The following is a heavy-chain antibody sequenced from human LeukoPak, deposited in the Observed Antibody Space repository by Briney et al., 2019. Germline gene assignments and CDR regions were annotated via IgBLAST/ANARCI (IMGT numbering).Heavy chain of an antibody. Sequence: PGGSLRLSCAASGFTFSSYGMHWVRQAPGKGLEWVAVIWYDGNNKKYADSVKGRFTISRDNPKSTLYLQMNSLRAEDTAVYYCAKDGNYGGNGPLDYWGQGTLVTVSS. CDR3: AKDGNYGGNGPLDY. CDR1: GFTFSSYG. CDR2: IWYDGNNK. J-gene: IGHJ4*02. D-gene: IGHD4-23*01. V-gene: IGHV3-33*06.